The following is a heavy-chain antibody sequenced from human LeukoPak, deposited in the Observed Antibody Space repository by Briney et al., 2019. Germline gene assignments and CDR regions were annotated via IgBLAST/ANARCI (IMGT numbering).Heavy chain of an antibody. Sequence: GASVKVSCKASDYTFTKYGFSWVRQAPGQGLEWIGWISTYNGHTIYAQRFQGRVTMTTDTSTSTAYMELRSLRSDDTAVYYCARGSSNSIRYYDSSGHFDYWGQGTLVTVSS. CDR1: DYTFTKYG. CDR3: ARGSSNSIRYYDSSGHFDY. D-gene: IGHD3-22*01. CDR2: ISTYNGHT. V-gene: IGHV1-18*01. J-gene: IGHJ4*02.